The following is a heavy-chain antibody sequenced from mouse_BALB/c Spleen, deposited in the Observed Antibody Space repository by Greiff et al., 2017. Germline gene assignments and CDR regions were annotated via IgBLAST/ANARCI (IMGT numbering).Heavy chain of an antibody. D-gene: IGHD1-1*02. CDR2: IRSKSNNYAT. CDR3: VRQNYGFAY. Sequence: EVKLMESGGGLVQPKGSLKLSCAASGFTFNTYAMNWVRQAPGKGLEWVARIRSKSNNYATYYADSVKDRFTISRDDSQSMLYLQMNNLKTEDTAMYYCVRQNYGFAYWGQGTLVTVSA. J-gene: IGHJ3*01. CDR1: GFTFNTYA. V-gene: IGHV10-1*02.